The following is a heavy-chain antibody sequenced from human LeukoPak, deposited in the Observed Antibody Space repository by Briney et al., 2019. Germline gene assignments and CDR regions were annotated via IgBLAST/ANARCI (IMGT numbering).Heavy chain of an antibody. CDR2: IYHSGST. Sequence: PSETPSLTCAVSGYSISSGYYWGWIRQPPGKGLEWIGSIYHSGSTYYNPSLKSRVTISVDTSKNQFSLKLSSVTAADTAVYYCARGITIFGVVNNWFDPWGQGTLVTVSS. CDR1: GYSISSGYY. D-gene: IGHD3-3*01. V-gene: IGHV4-38-2*01. J-gene: IGHJ5*02. CDR3: ARGITIFGVVNNWFDP.